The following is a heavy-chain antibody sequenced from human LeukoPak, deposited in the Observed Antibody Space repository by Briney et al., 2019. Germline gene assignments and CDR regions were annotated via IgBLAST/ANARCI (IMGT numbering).Heavy chain of an antibody. Sequence: GGSLRLSCAASGFTVSSNYMSWVRQAPGKGLEWVSVIYSGGSTYYADSVKGRFTISRDNAKNSLYLQMNSLRAEDTAVYYCARDLKRRVYYDSSGSDDAFDIWGQGTMVTVSS. V-gene: IGHV3-66*01. J-gene: IGHJ3*02. D-gene: IGHD3-22*01. CDR1: GFTVSSNY. CDR2: IYSGGST. CDR3: ARDLKRRVYYDSSGSDDAFDI.